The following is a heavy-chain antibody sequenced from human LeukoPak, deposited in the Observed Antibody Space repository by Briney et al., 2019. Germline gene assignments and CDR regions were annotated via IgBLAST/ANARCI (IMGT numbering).Heavy chain of an antibody. CDR2: IYYSGST. J-gene: IGHJ4*02. CDR3: ARQGWFGELLSPLDY. Sequence: SETLSLTCTVYGGSISSSSYYWGWIRQPPGKGLEWIGSIYYSGSTYYNPSLKSRVTISVDTSKNQFSLKLSSVTASDTAVYYCARQGWFGELLSPLDYWGQGTLVTVSS. CDR1: GGSISSSSYY. D-gene: IGHD3-10*01. V-gene: IGHV4-39*01.